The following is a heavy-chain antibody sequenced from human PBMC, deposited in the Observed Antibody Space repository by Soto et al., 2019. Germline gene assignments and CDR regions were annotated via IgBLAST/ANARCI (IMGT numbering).Heavy chain of an antibody. Sequence: SETLSLTCTVSGGSISSYYWSWIRQPPGKGLEWIGYIYYSGSTNYNPSLKSRVSISVDTSKNQFSLKLSSVTAADTAVYYCARVDFWSGSHFDYWGQGTMVTVSS. D-gene: IGHD3-3*01. V-gene: IGHV4-59*01. CDR1: GGSISSYY. J-gene: IGHJ4*02. CDR3: ARVDFWSGSHFDY. CDR2: IYYSGST.